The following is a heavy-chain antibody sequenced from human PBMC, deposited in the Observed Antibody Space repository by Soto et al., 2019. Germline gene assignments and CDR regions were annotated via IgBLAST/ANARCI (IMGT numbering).Heavy chain of an antibody. Sequence: EVQLVESGGGLVKPGRSLRLSCTASGFTFGDYAMSWFRQAPGKGLEWVGFIRSKAYGGTTEYAASVKGRFTISRDDSKSIAYLQMNSLKAEDTAVYYCTRTYDFWSGYPINYFDYWGQGTLVTVSS. D-gene: IGHD3-3*01. CDR2: IRSKAYGGTT. V-gene: IGHV3-49*05. CDR1: GFTFGDYA. J-gene: IGHJ4*02. CDR3: TRTYDFWSGYPINYFDY.